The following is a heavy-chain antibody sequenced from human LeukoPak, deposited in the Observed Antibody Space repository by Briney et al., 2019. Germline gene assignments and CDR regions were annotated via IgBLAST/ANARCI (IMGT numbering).Heavy chain of an antibody. J-gene: IGHJ3*02. CDR2: ISAYNGNT. Sequence: ASVKVSCKASGYTFTSYGISWVRQAPGQGLEWMGWISAYNGNTNYAQRLQGRVTMTTDTSTSTAYMELRSLRSDDTAVYYCARVEAYCGGDCYYDAFDIWGQGTMVTVSS. CDR1: GYTFTSYG. CDR3: ARVEAYCGGDCYYDAFDI. V-gene: IGHV1-18*01. D-gene: IGHD2-21*02.